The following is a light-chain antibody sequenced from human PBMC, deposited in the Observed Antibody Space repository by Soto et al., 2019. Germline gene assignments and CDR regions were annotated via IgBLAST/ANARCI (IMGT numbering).Light chain of an antibody. CDR2: LGS. CDR3: MQALQTPLYT. V-gene: IGKV2-28*01. Sequence: DIVMTQYPLSLPVTPGEPASISCRSSQSLLHGNGYNYLDWYLQKPGQSPQLLIYLGSNRASGVPDRFSGSGSGTDFTLKISRVEAEDVGLYYCMQALQTPLYTFGQGTKLEIK. CDR1: QSLLHGNGYNY. J-gene: IGKJ2*01.